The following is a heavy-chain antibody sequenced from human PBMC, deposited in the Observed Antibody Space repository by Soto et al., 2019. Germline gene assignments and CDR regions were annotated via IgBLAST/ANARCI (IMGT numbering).Heavy chain of an antibody. J-gene: IGHJ2*01. D-gene: IGHD2-21*02. CDR2: INWNGGST. V-gene: IGHV3-20*01. CDR3: ARDRLHSVPENYWYFDL. CDR1: GFTFDDYG. Sequence: EVQLVESGGGVVRPGGSLRLSCAASGFTFDDYGMSWVRQAPGKGLEWVSGINWNGGSTGYADAVKGRFTISRANAKNSLYLQMHSLRVEDTALYHCARDRLHSVPENYWYFDLWCRGTLVTVSS.